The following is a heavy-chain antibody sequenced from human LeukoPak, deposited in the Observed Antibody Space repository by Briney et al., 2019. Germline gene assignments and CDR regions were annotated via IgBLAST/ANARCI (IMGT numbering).Heavy chain of an antibody. V-gene: IGHV4-59*01. CDR2: IYYSGST. J-gene: IGHJ4*02. CDR1: GGSISSYY. CDR3: ARADPRYNWNGHFDY. Sequence: PSETLSLTCTVSGGSISSYYWSWLRQPPGKGLEWIGYIYYSGSTNYNPSLKSRVTISVDTSKNQFSLKLSSVTAADTAVYYCARADPRYNWNGHFDYWGQGTLVTVSS. D-gene: IGHD1-20*01.